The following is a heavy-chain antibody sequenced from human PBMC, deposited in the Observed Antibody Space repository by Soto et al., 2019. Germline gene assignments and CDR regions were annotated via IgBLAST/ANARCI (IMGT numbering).Heavy chain of an antibody. CDR1: GGSFSGYY. CDR3: ARGRLVRRWFDP. Sequence: QVQLQQWGAGLLKPSETLSLTCAVYGGSFSGYYWSWIRQPPGKGLEWIGEINHSGSTNYNPSLKSRVTISVDTSKNQFSLKLSSVTAADTAVYYCARGRLVRRWFDPWGQGTLVTVSS. J-gene: IGHJ5*02. D-gene: IGHD3-9*01. CDR2: INHSGST. V-gene: IGHV4-34*01.